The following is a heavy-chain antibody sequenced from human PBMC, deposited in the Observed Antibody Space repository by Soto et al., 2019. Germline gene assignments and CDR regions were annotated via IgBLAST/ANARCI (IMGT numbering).Heavy chain of an antibody. CDR1: GFTFSSYG. CDR3: ARDEGDYYDSRHNWFDP. Sequence: QVQLVESGGGVVQPGRSLRLSCAASGFTFSSYGMHWVRQAPGKGLEWVAVIWYDGSNKYYADSVKGRFTISRDNSKKTLYLQMNSLRAEDTAVYYCARDEGDYYDSRHNWFDPWGQGTLVTVSS. J-gene: IGHJ5*02. D-gene: IGHD3-22*01. V-gene: IGHV3-33*01. CDR2: IWYDGSNK.